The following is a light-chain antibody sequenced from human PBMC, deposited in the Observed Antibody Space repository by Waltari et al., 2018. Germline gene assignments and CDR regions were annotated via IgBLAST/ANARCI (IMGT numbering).Light chain of an antibody. CDR1: QSIGSY. Sequence: EIVLTQSPATLSLSPGERATLACRASQSIGSYLALYQQKPGLAPSLLIYDASNRAAGIPARLSGSGSGTDFTLTISGLEPEDFAVYYCQHRSNWPPSFGQGTKVE. CDR2: DAS. V-gene: IGKV3-11*01. CDR3: QHRSNWPPS. J-gene: IGKJ2*01.